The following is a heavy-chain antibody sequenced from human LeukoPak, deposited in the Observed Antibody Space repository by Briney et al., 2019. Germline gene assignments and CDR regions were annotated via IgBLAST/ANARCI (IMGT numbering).Heavy chain of an antibody. V-gene: IGHV3-23*01. Sequence: GGSLRLSCAASGFTFSSYAMSWDRQAPGKGLEWVSAISGSGGSTYYADSVKGRFTISRDNSKNTLYLQMNSLRAEDTAVYYCAKGTYYYDSSGYYLFDYWGQGTLVTVSS. J-gene: IGHJ4*02. CDR2: ISGSGGST. CDR3: AKGTYYYDSSGYYLFDY. CDR1: GFTFSSYA. D-gene: IGHD3-22*01.